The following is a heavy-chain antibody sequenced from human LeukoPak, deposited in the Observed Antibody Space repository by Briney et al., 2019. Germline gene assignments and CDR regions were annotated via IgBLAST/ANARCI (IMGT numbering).Heavy chain of an antibody. V-gene: IGHV3-49*04. Sequence: PGGSLRLSCTASGFTFGDYAMSWVRQAPGKGLEWVGFIRSKAYGGTTEYAASVKGRFTISRDDSKSIAYLQMNSLKTEDTAVYYCAKDVTDIVVVTARLYDYWGQGTLVTVSS. D-gene: IGHD2-21*02. CDR2: IRSKAYGGTT. CDR1: GFTFGDYA. CDR3: AKDVTDIVVVTARLYDY. J-gene: IGHJ4*02.